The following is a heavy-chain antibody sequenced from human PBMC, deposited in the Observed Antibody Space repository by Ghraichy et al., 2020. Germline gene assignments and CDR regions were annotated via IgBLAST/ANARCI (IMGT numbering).Heavy chain of an antibody. V-gene: IGHV6-1*01. D-gene: IGHD3-16*02. CDR1: GDSVSSNSAA. Sequence: SQTLSLTCAISGDSVSSNSAAWNWIRQSPSRGLEWLGRTYYRSKWYNDYAVSVKSRITINPDTSKNQFSLQLNSVTPEDTAVYYCARDHMITFGGVIVPGAFDIWGQGTMVTVSS. CDR3: ARDHMITFGGVIVPGAFDI. CDR2: TYYRSKWYN. J-gene: IGHJ3*02.